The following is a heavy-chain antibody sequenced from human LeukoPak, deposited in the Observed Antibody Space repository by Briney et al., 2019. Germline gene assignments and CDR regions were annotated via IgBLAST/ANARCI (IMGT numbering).Heavy chain of an antibody. D-gene: IGHD4-23*01. CDR1: EFSVGSNY. V-gene: IGHV3-66*01. Sequence: PGGSLRLSCAASEFSVGSNYMTWVRQAPGKGLEWVSLIYSGGSTYYADSVKGRFTISRDNAKNSLYLQMNSLRAEDTALYYCARGDYGGNSVYYYYMDVWGKGTTVTVSS. J-gene: IGHJ6*03. CDR3: ARGDYGGNSVYYYYMDV. CDR2: IYSGGST.